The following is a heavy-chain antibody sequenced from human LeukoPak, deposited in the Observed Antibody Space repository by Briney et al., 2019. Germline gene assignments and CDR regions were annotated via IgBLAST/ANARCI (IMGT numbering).Heavy chain of an antibody. D-gene: IGHD3-10*01. CDR3: ARASWFEESTTDY. Sequence: KPSQTLSLTCTVSGGSISSGSYYWSWIRQPAGKGLEWIGRIYTSGSTNYNPSLKSRVTISVDTSKNQFSLKLSSVTAADTAVYYCARASWFEESTTDYWGQGTLVTVSS. J-gene: IGHJ4*02. CDR1: GGSISSGSYY. V-gene: IGHV4-61*02. CDR2: IYTSGST.